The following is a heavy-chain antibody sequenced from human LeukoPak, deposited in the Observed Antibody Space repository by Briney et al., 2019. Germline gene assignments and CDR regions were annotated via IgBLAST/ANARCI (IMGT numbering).Heavy chain of an antibody. Sequence: GGSLRLSCAASGFTFSSYGMSWVRQAPGKGLEWVSTISGSGGSTYYADSVKGRFTISRDNSKNTLYLQMNSLRAEDTAVYYCAKLMAVAGNKGDYNWFDPWGQGTLVTVSS. V-gene: IGHV3-23*01. CDR1: GFTFSSYG. CDR3: AKLMAVAGNKGDYNWFDP. D-gene: IGHD6-19*01. CDR2: ISGSGGST. J-gene: IGHJ5*02.